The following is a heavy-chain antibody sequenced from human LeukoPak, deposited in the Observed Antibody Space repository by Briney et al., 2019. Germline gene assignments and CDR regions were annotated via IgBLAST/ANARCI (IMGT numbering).Heavy chain of an antibody. CDR3: ARHYDFWSGYPADWFDP. CDR2: IYYSGST. D-gene: IGHD3-3*01. V-gene: IGHV4-59*08. J-gene: IGHJ5*02. Sequence: SETLSLTCTVSGGSISGYYWSWIRQPPGKGLEWIGYIYYSGSTNYNPSLKSRVTISVDTSKNQFSLKLSSVTAADTAVYYCARHYDFWSGYPADWFDPWGQGTLVTVSS. CDR1: GGSISGYY.